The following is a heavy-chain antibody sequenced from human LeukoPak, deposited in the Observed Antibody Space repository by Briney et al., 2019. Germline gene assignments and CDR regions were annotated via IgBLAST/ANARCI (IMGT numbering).Heavy chain of an antibody. J-gene: IGHJ4*02. CDR3: AKGGNYDILTGYYPAQHFDY. CDR1: GFTFSSYG. D-gene: IGHD3-9*01. Sequence: GGTLRLSCAASGFTFSSYGMSWVRQAPGKGLEWVSAISGSGGSTYYADSVKGRFTISSDNSKNTLYLQMNSLRAEDTAVYYCAKGGNYDILTGYYPAQHFDYWGQGTLVTVSS. V-gene: IGHV3-23*01. CDR2: ISGSGGST.